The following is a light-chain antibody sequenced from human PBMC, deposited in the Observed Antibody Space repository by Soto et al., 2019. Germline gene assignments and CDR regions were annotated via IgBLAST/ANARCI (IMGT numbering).Light chain of an antibody. J-gene: IGKJ3*01. V-gene: IGKV3-20*01. CDR2: DAS. CDR3: QHYGTSAL. CDR1: QSFTSSY. Sequence: EIVLTQSPGTLSLSPGERATLSCRASQSFTSSYLPWYQQKPGQAPRLLIYDASRATGIPDRFSGSGSGTDFTLTITRLEPEDFAEYYCQHYGTSALFGPGTKVDI.